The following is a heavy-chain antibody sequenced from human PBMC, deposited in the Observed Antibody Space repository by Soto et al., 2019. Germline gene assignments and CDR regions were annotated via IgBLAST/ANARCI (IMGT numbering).Heavy chain of an antibody. CDR1: GYSISSGYY. D-gene: IGHD3-3*01. J-gene: IGHJ6*02. CDR2: IYHSGSP. Sequence: SETLSLTCAVSGYSISSGYYWGWIRQPPGKGLEWIGSIYHSGSPYYNPSLKSRVTISVDTSKNQFSLKLSSVTAADTAVYYCARDPIEYYDFGYVWGQGTTVTVSS. V-gene: IGHV4-38-2*02. CDR3: ARDPIEYYDFGYV.